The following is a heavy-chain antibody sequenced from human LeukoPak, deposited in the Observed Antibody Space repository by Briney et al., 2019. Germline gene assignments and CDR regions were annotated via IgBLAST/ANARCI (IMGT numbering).Heavy chain of an antibody. J-gene: IGHJ4*02. CDR2: INPNSGAT. CDR3: ARLNGNHFDY. Sequence: ASVKVSCKASGYTFTGYHMHWVRQTPGQGLEWMAWINPNSGATDYAQKFQGRVTMTRDTSTSTAYMELSRLRSDDTAVYYCARLNGNHFDYWGQGTLVTVSS. V-gene: IGHV1-2*02. D-gene: IGHD1-14*01. CDR1: GYTFTGYH.